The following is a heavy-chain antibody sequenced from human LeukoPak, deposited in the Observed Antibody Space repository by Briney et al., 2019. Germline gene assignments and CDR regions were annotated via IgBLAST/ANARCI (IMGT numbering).Heavy chain of an antibody. D-gene: IGHD3-3*01. CDR1: GYTFTSYA. Sequence: ASVKVSCKASGYTFTSYAMHWVRQAPGQRLEWMGWINAGNGNTKYSQKFQGRVTITRGTSASTAYMELSSLRSEDTAVYYCARDRRGITIFGVVNWFDPWGQGTLVTVSS. J-gene: IGHJ5*02. V-gene: IGHV1-3*01. CDR2: INAGNGNT. CDR3: ARDRRGITIFGVVNWFDP.